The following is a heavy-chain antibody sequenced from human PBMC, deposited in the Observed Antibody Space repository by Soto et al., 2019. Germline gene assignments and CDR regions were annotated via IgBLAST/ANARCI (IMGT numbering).Heavy chain of an antibody. CDR2: IYPGDSDT. V-gene: IGHV5-51*01. J-gene: IGHJ6*02. CDR1: GYSFTSYW. CDR3: ASISEAGKYYYGMDV. Sequence: GESLKISCKGSGYSFTSYWIGWVRQMPGKGLEWMGIIYPGDSDTRYSPSFQGQVTISADKSISTAYLQWSSLKASDTAMYYCASISEAGKYYYGMDVCGQVSTVTVSS. D-gene: IGHD6-13*01.